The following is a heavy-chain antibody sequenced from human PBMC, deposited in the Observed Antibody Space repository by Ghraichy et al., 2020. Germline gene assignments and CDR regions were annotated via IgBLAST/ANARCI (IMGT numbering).Heavy chain of an antibody. Sequence: SGPTLVKPTQTLTLTYTFSGFSLSTSGVGVGWIRQPPGKALEWLALIYWNDDKRYSPSLKSRLTITKDTSKNQVVLTMTNMDPVDTATYYCAHSKEYYYDSSGYYYFDYWGQGTLVTVSS. D-gene: IGHD3-22*01. CDR3: AHSKEYYYDSSGYYYFDY. J-gene: IGHJ4*02. CDR1: GFSLSTSGVG. V-gene: IGHV2-5*01. CDR2: IYWNDDK.